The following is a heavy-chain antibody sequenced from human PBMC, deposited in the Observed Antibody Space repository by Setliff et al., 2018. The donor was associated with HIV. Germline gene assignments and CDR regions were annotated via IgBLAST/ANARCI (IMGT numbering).Heavy chain of an antibody. CDR1: GFNVEKSG. V-gene: IGHV3-30*12. CDR3: ARGRVLEWLLNH. J-gene: IGHJ4*02. CDR2: MYYDGVTT. D-gene: IGHD3-3*01. Sequence: PGESLKLSCEASGFNVEKSGMHWIRQAPGKGLEWVAVMYYDGVTTYYADSVKGRFTISRDGSKNMIFLQMNSLRVDDTAVYYCARGRVLEWLLNHWGQGTRVTVPQ.